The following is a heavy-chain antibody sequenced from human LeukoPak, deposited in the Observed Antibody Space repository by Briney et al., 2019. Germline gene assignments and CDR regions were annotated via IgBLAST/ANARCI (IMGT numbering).Heavy chain of an antibody. CDR3: VAMSITMIVVAFDY. D-gene: IGHD3-22*01. CDR1: GYTLTELS. J-gene: IGHJ4*02. V-gene: IGHV1-24*01. CDR2: SDPEDGET. Sequence: ASVKVSCKVSGYTLTELSMHWVRQAPGKGLEWMGGSDPEDGETIYAQKFQGRVTMTEDTSTDTAYMELSSLRSEDTAVYYCVAMSITMIVVAFDYWGQGTLVTVSS.